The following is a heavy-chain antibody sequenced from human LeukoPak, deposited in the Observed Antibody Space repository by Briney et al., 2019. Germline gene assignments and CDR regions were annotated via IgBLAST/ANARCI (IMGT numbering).Heavy chain of an antibody. CDR3: ARQMNTVTADY. V-gene: IGHV4-39*01. CDR2: IFYSGST. J-gene: IGHJ4*02. D-gene: IGHD4-17*01. CDR1: GGSISSSSYF. Sequence: SETLSLTCTVSGGSISSSSYFWGWIRQPPGKGLEWIGSIFYSGSTYYNPSLNSRVTISIDTSKNQFSLRLSSVTAADTAVYYCARQMNTVTADYWGQGILVIVSS.